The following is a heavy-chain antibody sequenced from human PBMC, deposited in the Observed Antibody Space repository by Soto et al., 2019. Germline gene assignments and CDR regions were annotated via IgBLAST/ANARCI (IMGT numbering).Heavy chain of an antibody. Sequence: QVQLVESGGGVVQPGRSLRLSCAASGFTFSSYGMHWVRQAPGKGLEWVAVISYDGSNKYYADSVKGRFTISRDNSKNTLYLQMNSLRAEDTAVYYCAKDQIAARPVGLTDYWGQGTLVTVCS. J-gene: IGHJ4*02. CDR2: ISYDGSNK. CDR3: AKDQIAARPVGLTDY. V-gene: IGHV3-30*18. CDR1: GFTFSSYG. D-gene: IGHD6-6*01.